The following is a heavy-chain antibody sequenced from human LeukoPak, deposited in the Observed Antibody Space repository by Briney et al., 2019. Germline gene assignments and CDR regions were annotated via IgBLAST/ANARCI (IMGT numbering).Heavy chain of an antibody. CDR2: INPNSGGT. CDR1: GYTFTGYY. V-gene: IGHV1-2*06. CDR3: HMVRGVPLPSQTYYFDY. D-gene: IGHD3-10*01. J-gene: IGHJ4*02. Sequence: ASVKVSCKASGYTFTGYYMHWVRQAPGQGLEWMGRINPNSGGTNYAQKFQGRVTITADESTSTAYMELSSLRSEDTAVYYCHMVRGVPLPSQTYYFDYWGQGTLVTVSS.